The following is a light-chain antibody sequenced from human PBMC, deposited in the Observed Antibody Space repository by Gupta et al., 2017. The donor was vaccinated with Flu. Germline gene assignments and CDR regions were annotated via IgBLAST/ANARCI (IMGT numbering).Light chain of an antibody. J-gene: IGLJ2*01. CDR3: ATWDDSLEAVV. Sequence: QSVLTQPSSASGTPGQRVTISYSGSNSNIGYNHVSWYQQLPGTAPKLLIERNSHRPSGVPDRFSGSKSGSSASLAISGLRSEDEADYYCATWDDSLEAVVFGGGTKLTVL. CDR1: NSNIGYNH. V-gene: IGLV1-47*01. CDR2: RNS.